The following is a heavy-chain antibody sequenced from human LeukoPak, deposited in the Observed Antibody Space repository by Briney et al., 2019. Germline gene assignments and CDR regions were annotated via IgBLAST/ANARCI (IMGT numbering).Heavy chain of an antibody. CDR2: INPNSGGT. CDR1: GYTFTDYY. D-gene: IGHD3-16*01. Sequence: ASLKVSCKASGYTFTDYYMPWVGQAPGQGLGGMGWINPNSGGTNYAQKFYARVTMTRDTSISTAYMELSRLRSDDTAVFYCARDSRGTLNWFDPWGQGTLVTVSS. V-gene: IGHV1-2*02. J-gene: IGHJ5*02. CDR3: ARDSRGTLNWFDP.